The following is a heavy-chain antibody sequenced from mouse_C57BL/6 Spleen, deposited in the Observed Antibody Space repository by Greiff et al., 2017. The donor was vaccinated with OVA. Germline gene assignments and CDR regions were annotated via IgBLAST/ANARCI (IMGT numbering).Heavy chain of an antibody. CDR1: GYTFTDYH. CDR2: INPNNGGT. D-gene: IGHD2-4*01. Sequence: EVQLQESGPELVKPGASVKIPCKASGYTFTDYHMDWVKQSHGKSLEWIGDINPNNGGTIYNQTLKGKATLTVDKSYSTAYMELRSLTSEDTAVYYCARKEGYDYDVRAMDYWGQGTSVTVSS. CDR3: ARKEGYDYDVRAMDY. V-gene: IGHV1-18*01. J-gene: IGHJ4*01.